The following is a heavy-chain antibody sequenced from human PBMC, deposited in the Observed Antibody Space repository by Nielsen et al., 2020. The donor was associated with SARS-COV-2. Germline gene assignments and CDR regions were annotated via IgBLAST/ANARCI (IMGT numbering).Heavy chain of an antibody. CDR2: ISYDGSNK. CDR3: AREYPGANYYYYGMDV. CDR1: GFTFSSYA. V-gene: IGHV3-30-3*01. Sequence: GESLKISCAASGFTFSSYAMHWVRQAPGKGLEWVAVISYDGSNKYYADSVKGRFTISRDNSKNTLYLQMNSLRAEDTAVYYCAREYPGANYYYYGMDVWGQGTTVTVSS. J-gene: IGHJ6*02. D-gene: IGHD7-27*01.